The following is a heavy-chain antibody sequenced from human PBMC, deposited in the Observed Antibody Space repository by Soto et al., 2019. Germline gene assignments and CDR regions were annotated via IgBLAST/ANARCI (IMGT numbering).Heavy chain of an antibody. Sequence: QVQLVEAGGGLVKPGGSLRLSCAASGFTFSDYYMSWIRQAPGKGLEWVSYISSSGSTIYYADSVKGRFTISRDNGKNSLYLQMTILRAEDTAVYDCARAWDDASAFDIWGQGTMVTVSS. CDR2: ISSSGSTI. J-gene: IGHJ3*02. CDR3: ARAWDDASAFDI. D-gene: IGHD1-1*01. V-gene: IGHV3-11*01. CDR1: GFTFSDYY.